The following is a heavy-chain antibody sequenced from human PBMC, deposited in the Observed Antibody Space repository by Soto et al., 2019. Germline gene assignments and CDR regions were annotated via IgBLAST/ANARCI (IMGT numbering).Heavy chain of an antibody. J-gene: IGHJ5*02. D-gene: IGHD6-19*01. CDR3: ANLYSSGGKEWFDP. Sequence: VQLLEYGGGLVQPGGYLRLSCAASGFTFSNYAMSWVRQAPGKGLEWVSGIDHSGGSTYYADSVKGRFTISRDNSKNTLYLQMNSLRAEDTAVYYCANLYSSGGKEWFDPWGQGTLVTVSS. CDR2: IDHSGGST. CDR1: GFTFSNYA. V-gene: IGHV3-23*01.